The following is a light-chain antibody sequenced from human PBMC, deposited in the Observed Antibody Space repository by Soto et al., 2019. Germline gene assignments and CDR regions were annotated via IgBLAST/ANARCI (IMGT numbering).Light chain of an antibody. J-gene: IGKJ1*01. CDR2: AAY. CDR3: KKYNGAPWT. V-gene: IGKV1-27*01. CDR1: QGIHNY. Sequence: IQVTQSPSSLSASVGDRVTISCLASQGIHNYLAWSQHKPGKVPRLLIYAAYALQSGVPSRFSASGSGTDFTLTISSLPPEDIGTYYCKKYNGAPWTFGQGPKVEIK.